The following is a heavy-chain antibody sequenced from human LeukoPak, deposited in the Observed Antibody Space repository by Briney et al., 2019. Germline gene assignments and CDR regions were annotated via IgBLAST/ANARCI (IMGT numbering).Heavy chain of an antibody. V-gene: IGHV1-69*13. CDR2: IIPIFGTA. CDR3: ATPKGRWLQLRAGYYFDY. J-gene: IGHJ4*02. CDR1: GGTFSSYA. D-gene: IGHD5-24*01. Sequence: GASVKVSCKASGGTFSSYAISWVRQAPGQGLEWMGGIIPIFGTANYAQKFQGRVTITADESTSTAYMELSSLRSEDTAVYYCATPKGRWLQLRAGYYFDYWGRGTLVTVSS.